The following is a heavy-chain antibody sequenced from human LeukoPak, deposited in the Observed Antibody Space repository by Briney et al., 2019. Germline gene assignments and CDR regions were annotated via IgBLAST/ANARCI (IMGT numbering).Heavy chain of an antibody. CDR1: GGSISSYY. Sequence: SETLSLTCTVSGGSISSYYWSWIRQPPGKGLEWIGYIYYSGSTNYNPSLKSRVTISVDTSKNQFSLKLSFVTAADTAVYYCARNLWFGESSDAFDMWGQGTMVTVSS. J-gene: IGHJ3*02. CDR2: IYYSGST. D-gene: IGHD3-10*01. V-gene: IGHV4-59*01. CDR3: ARNLWFGESSDAFDM.